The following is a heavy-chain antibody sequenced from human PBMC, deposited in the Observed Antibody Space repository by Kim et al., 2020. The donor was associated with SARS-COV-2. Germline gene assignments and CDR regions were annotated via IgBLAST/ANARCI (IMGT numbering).Heavy chain of an antibody. CDR1: GYSFPSYC. CDR2: IYPGDSDT. J-gene: IGHJ4*02. CDR3: ARLPLYYSASGSYSYFDY. V-gene: IGHV5-51*01. D-gene: IGHD3-10*01. Sequence: GESLKISCKGSGYSFPSYCVAWVRQMPGKGLEWMGIIYPGDSDTRYSPSFQGQVTISVDRSISTAYLQWSSLKASDIAMYYCARLPLYYSASGSYSYFDYWGQGTLVTVSS.